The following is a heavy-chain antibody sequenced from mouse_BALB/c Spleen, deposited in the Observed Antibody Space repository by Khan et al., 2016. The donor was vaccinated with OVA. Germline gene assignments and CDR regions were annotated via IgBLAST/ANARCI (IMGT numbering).Heavy chain of an antibody. CDR1: GFSLTDYG. CDR3: AINYYGSSFYFDY. Sequence: QVQLKESGPGLVAPSQSLSITCTVSGFSLTDYGVNWVRQPPGKGLEWLGMIWGDGSTDYNSALKSRLSITRDSSKSQVFLKMNSLQTDDTARYYCAINYYGSSFYFDYWGQGTTLTVSS. CDR2: IWGDGST. D-gene: IGHD1-1*01. V-gene: IGHV2-6-7*01. J-gene: IGHJ2*01.